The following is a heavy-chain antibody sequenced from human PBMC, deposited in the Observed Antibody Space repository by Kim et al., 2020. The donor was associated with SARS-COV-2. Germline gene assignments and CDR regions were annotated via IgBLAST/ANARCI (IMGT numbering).Heavy chain of an antibody. CDR3: ARGVLRYYDILTGYPTYYFDY. CDR2: MNPNSGNT. Sequence: ASVKVSCKASGYTFTSYDINWVRQATGQGLEWMGWMNPNSGNTGYAQKFQGRVTMTRNTSISTAYMELSSLRSEDTAVYYCARGVLRYYDILTGYPTYYFDYWGQGTLVTVSS. V-gene: IGHV1-8*01. D-gene: IGHD3-9*01. J-gene: IGHJ4*02. CDR1: GYTFTSYD.